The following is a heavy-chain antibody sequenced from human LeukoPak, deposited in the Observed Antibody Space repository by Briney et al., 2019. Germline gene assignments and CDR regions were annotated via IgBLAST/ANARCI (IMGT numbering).Heavy chain of an antibody. D-gene: IGHD6-19*01. CDR1: GGSINSSNYY. CDR2: IYYSGST. CDR3: ARHRDSSGWYDFDY. V-gene: IGHV4-39*01. Sequence: SETLSLTCTVSGGSINSSNYYWGWIRQPPGKGLEWIGSIYYSGSTYYNPSLKSRVSISVDTSKDQFSLKLSSVTAADTAVYYCARHRDSSGWYDFDYWGQGTLVTASS. J-gene: IGHJ4*02.